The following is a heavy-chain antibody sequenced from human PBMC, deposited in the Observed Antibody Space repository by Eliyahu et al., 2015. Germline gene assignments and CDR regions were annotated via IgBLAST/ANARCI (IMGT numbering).Heavy chain of an antibody. CDR2: INHSGST. D-gene: IGHD3-10*01. Sequence: QVQLQQWGAGLLKPSETLSLTCAVYGGSFSGYYWSWIRQPPGKGLEWIGEINHSGSTNYNPSLKSRVTISVDTSKNQFSLKLSSVTAADTAVYYCARLWYFDYWGQGTLVTVSS. CDR1: GGSFSGYY. CDR3: ARLWYFDY. J-gene: IGHJ4*02. V-gene: IGHV4-34*01.